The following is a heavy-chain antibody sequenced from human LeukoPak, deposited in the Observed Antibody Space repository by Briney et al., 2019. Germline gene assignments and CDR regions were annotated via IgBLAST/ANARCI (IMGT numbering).Heavy chain of an antibody. CDR3: ARAYYYYYMDV. CDR1: GGSISSYY. V-gene: IGHV4-59*01. CDR2: IYYSGST. J-gene: IGHJ6*03. Sequence: SETLSLTCTVSGGSISSYYWSWIRQPPGKGLEWIGYIYYSGSTNYNPSLKSRVTISVDTSKNQFSLKLSSVTAADTAVYYCARAYYYYYMDVWGKGTTVTISS.